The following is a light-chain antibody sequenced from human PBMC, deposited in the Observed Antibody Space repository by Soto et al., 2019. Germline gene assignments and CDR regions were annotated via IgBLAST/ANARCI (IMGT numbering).Light chain of an antibody. V-gene: IGKV3D-20*02. CDR1: ESVASNY. Sequence: EIVLTQSPGTLSLSPGEIATLYFSASESVASNYLAWYQHKPGQAPRLLFFGASNRATAIPDRFSGSGSGTDFTLTISSLEPEDAAVYYCQQRSNWPPITFGQGTRLEIK. CDR2: GAS. J-gene: IGKJ5*01. CDR3: QQRSNWPPIT.